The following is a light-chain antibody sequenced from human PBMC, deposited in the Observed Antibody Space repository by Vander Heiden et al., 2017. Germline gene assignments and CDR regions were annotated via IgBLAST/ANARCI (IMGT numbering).Light chain of an antibody. CDR1: QSISSY. CDR3: QRSSSTRPT. J-gene: IGKJ4*01. V-gene: IGKV1-39*01. Sequence: DIQVTHSPSSLSASVGDRVTITCRASQSISSYLNWYQQKPGKAPKLLIYAASSLQSGVPSRFSGSVSVTAFTLTISILLPEDFATYYCQRSSSTRPTFGGGTKVEIK. CDR2: AAS.